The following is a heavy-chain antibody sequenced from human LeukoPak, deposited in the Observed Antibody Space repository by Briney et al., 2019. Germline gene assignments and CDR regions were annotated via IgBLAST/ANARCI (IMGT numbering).Heavy chain of an antibody. CDR2: IRYDGSNK. V-gene: IGHV3-30*02. Sequence: GGSLRLSCAASGFTFSSYGMHWVRQAPGKGLEWVAFIRYDGSNKYYADSVKGRFTISGDNCKNTLYLQMNSLRAEDTAVYYCAREGQDSSGWYGDYYYYYMDVWGKGTTVTVSS. J-gene: IGHJ6*03. D-gene: IGHD6-19*01. CDR3: AREGQDSSGWYGDYYYYYMDV. CDR1: GFTFSSYG.